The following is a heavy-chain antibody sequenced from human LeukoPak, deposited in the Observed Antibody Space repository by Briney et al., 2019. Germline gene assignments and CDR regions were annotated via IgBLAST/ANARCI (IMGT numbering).Heavy chain of an antibody. V-gene: IGHV5-51*01. J-gene: IGHJ3*02. D-gene: IGHD3-22*01. CDR1: GYSYTNYW. CDR3: ASPVDSSGYLAFDI. Sequence: GGSLKISCQGSGYSYTNYWLGWVRQLRGKGLAWMGIIYPGDSDTRYSPSFQGQVTISADKSISTAYLQWSSLKASDTAMYYCASPVDSSGYLAFDIWGQGTMVTVSS. CDR2: IYPGDSDT.